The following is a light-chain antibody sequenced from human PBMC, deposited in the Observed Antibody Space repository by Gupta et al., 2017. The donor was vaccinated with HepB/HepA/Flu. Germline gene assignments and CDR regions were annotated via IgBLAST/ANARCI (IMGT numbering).Light chain of an antibody. J-gene: IGKJ2*02. CDR3: RQAVQNPSI. Sequence: DIVMTQSPLSLPVTPGEPASISCRSSQSLLHSNGYNYLDWYLQKPGQSPQLLLYLVSNRASAVPDRFSGSGSGTXFTLKIXRGVAADVGVYYCRQAVQNPSIFGXGTKLEIK. CDR2: LVS. CDR1: QSLLHSNGYNY. V-gene: IGKV2-28*01.